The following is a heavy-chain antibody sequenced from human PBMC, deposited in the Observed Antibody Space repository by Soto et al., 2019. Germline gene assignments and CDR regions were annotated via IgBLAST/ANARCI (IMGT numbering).Heavy chain of an antibody. D-gene: IGHD6-13*01. V-gene: IGHV3-23*01. Sequence: GGSLRLSCAASGFTFSSYAMSWVRQAPGKGLEWVSAISGSGGSTYYADSVKGRFTISRDNSKNTLYLQMNSLRAEDTAVYYCAKVLGSAAAGHNWFDPWGQGTLVTVSS. CDR3: AKVLGSAAAGHNWFDP. J-gene: IGHJ5*02. CDR2: ISGSGGST. CDR1: GFTFSSYA.